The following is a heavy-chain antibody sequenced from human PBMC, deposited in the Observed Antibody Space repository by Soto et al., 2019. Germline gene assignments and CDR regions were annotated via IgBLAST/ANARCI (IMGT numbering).Heavy chain of an antibody. CDR2: VGPSGAST. CDR3: ARSYYYDSTGYYRTFDC. D-gene: IGHD3-22*01. CDR1: GIIFGQYA. V-gene: IGHV3-23*01. Sequence: XGSLRLSCAAAGIIFGQYAMSWVRLAPGKGLEWVSVVGPSGASTFYADSVRGRFTISRDNSENTLYLQMNSLRAADTALYFCARSYYYDSTGYYRTFDCWGPGPLVTVSS. J-gene: IGHJ4*02.